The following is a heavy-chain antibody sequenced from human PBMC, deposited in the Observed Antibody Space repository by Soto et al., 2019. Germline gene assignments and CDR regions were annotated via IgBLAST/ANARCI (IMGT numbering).Heavy chain of an antibody. CDR3: ARGARAVAY. CDR1: GFTFSSQT. D-gene: IGHD5-12*01. V-gene: IGHV3-23*01. CDR2: ISSSGST. J-gene: IGHJ4*02. Sequence: EVQLLESGGGLVQPGGSLRLSCAASGFTFSSQTMSWVRQAPGKGLEWVSVISSSGSTSYTDSVEGRFTISKDTSKNTPYLQLNSLRVNATAVYYCARGARAVAYWGQGTLVSVS.